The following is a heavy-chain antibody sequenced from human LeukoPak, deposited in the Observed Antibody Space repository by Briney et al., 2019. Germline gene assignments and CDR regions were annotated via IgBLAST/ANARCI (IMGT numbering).Heavy chain of an antibody. CDR2: IYPGDSDT. J-gene: IGHJ5*02. CDR3: ATSPGYGDYFGWFDP. V-gene: IGHV5-51*01. CDR1: GYNFTNYW. D-gene: IGHD4-17*01. Sequence: GESLKISCKGSGYNFTNYWVGWVRQMPEKGLEGMGFIYPGDSDTRYGPSFQGRVTISADKSISTAFLQWSSLKASDTAMYYCATSPGYGDYFGWFDPWGQGTLVTVSS.